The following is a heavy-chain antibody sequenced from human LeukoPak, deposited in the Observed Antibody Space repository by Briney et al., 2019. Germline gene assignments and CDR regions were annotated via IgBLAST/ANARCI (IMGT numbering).Heavy chain of an antibody. CDR1: HGSITTPDYY. V-gene: IGHV4-39*07. Sequence: SETLSLTCSVSHGSITTPDYYWGWIRQPPGKGLEWIGTLSYTGNTYYNPSLKSRVTIGVDTSKNQLSLELNSMTAADTAKYYCAKESEFDRSGESTDYFDYWGQGILVTVSS. CDR2: LSYTGNT. CDR3: AKESEFDRSGESTDYFDY. D-gene: IGHD3-9*01. J-gene: IGHJ4*02.